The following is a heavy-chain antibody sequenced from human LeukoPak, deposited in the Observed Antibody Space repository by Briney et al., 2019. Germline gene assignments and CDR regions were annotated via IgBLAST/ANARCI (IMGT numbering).Heavy chain of an antibody. D-gene: IGHD3-22*01. Sequence: GGSLRLSCAASGFTFSSYSMNWVRRAPGKGLEWVSSISSSSSYIYYADSVKGRFTISRDNAKNSLYLQMNSLRAEDTAVYYCARDRDSSGYEEPPSFDYWGQGTLVTVSS. CDR3: ARDRDSSGYEEPPSFDY. CDR2: ISSSSSYI. J-gene: IGHJ4*02. V-gene: IGHV3-21*01. CDR1: GFTFSSYS.